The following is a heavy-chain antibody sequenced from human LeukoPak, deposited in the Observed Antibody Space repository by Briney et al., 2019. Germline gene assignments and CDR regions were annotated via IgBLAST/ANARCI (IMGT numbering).Heavy chain of an antibody. CDR2: ISGGGGAT. Sequence: GGSLRLSRAASGFTFNYYPLAGVGQAPGKGLAWFASISGGGGATFYGDSVKGRFTVARDNSRNTVYLEIDSLRGEDTALYYCARGASCNFNKCNSFDFWGQGTMLTVSS. CDR3: ARGASCNFNKCNSFDF. J-gene: IGHJ3*01. V-gene: IGHV3-23*01. CDR1: GFTFNYYP. D-gene: IGHD2/OR15-2a*01.